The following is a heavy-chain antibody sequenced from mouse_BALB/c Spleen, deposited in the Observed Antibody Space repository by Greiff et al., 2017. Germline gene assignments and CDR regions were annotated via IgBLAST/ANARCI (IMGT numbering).Heavy chain of an antibody. D-gene: IGHD1-1*01. V-gene: IGHV5-6-5*01. CDR1: GFTFSSYA. CDR2: ISSGGST. J-gene: IGHJ2*01. CDR3: AREYGVVAHFDY. Sequence: EVKLMESGGGLVKPGGSLKLSCAASGFTFSSYAMSWVRQTPEKRLEWVASISSGGSTYYPDSVKGRFTISRDNARNILYLQMSSLRSEDTAMYYCAREYGVVAHFDYWGQGTTLTVSS.